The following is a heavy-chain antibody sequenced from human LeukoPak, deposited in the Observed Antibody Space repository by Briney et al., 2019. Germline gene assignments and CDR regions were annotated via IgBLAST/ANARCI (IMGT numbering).Heavy chain of an antibody. CDR3: AHREQWLRSMDV. V-gene: IGHV2-5*02. CDR2: IYWDDDK. Sequence: SGPTLVKPTQTLTLTCTFSGFSLSTSGVGVGWIRQPPGKALEWLALIYWDDDKRYSPSLKSRLTVTKDTSKIQVVLTMTNMDPVDTATYYCAHREQWLRSMDVWGKGTTVTVSS. J-gene: IGHJ6*03. CDR1: GFSLSTSGVG. D-gene: IGHD6-19*01.